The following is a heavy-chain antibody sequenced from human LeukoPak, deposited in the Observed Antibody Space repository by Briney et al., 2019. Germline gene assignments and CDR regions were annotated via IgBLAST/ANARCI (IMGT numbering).Heavy chain of an antibody. Sequence: GGSLRLSCAASGFAFSNYDMSWVRQAPGKGLEWVSAITGTGGSTYYADSVKGRFTISRDNSKNTLSLQMDSLRAEDTALYYCAKRGSYFGGFDYWGQGTLLTVPS. J-gene: IGHJ4*02. D-gene: IGHD3-10*01. CDR2: ITGTGGST. CDR1: GFAFSNYD. CDR3: AKRGSYFGGFDY. V-gene: IGHV3-23*01.